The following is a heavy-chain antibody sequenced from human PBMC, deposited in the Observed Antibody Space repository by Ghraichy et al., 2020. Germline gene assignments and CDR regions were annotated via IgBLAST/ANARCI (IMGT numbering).Heavy chain of an antibody. V-gene: IGHV4-34*01. Sequence: SETLSLICAVYGGSFSGYYWSWIRQPPGKGLEWIGEINHSGSTNYNPSLKSRVTISVDTSKNQFSLKLSSVTAADTAVYYCARGHPSSGYYSNWFDPWGQGTLVTVSS. J-gene: IGHJ5*02. CDR2: INHSGST. CDR3: ARGHPSSGYYSNWFDP. D-gene: IGHD3-22*01. CDR1: GGSFSGYY.